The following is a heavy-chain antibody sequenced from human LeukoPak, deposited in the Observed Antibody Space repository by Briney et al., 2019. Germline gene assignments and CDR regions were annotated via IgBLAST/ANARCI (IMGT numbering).Heavy chain of an antibody. CDR3: AKATLFILWFGEF. D-gene: IGHD3-10*01. J-gene: IGHJ4*02. Sequence: GGSLRLSCAASGFTFSNAWMSWVRQAPGKGLEWVGRIKSKIDGGTTDYGAPVKGRFTISRDDSKNTLYLQMNSLRAEDTAVYYCAKATLFILWFGEFWGQGTLVTVSS. CDR1: GFTFSNAW. V-gene: IGHV3-15*01. CDR2: IKSKIDGGTT.